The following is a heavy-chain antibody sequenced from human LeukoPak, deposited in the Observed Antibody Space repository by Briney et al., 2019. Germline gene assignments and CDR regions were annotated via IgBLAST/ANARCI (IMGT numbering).Heavy chain of an antibody. Sequence: GGSLRLSCAASGFTFSSYAMSWVRQAPGKWLEWVSAISGSGGSTYYADSVKGRFTISRDNSKNTLYLQMNSLRAEDTAVYYCAKAGGYYGDYGPFDYWGQGTLVTVSS. V-gene: IGHV3-23*01. CDR1: GFTFSSYA. J-gene: IGHJ4*02. CDR2: ISGSGGST. CDR3: AKAGGYYGDYGPFDY. D-gene: IGHD4-17*01.